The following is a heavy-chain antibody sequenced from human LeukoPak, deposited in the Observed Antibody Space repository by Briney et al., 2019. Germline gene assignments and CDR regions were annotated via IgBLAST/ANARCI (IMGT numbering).Heavy chain of an antibody. D-gene: IGHD3-9*01. CDR1: GFTFSSYW. V-gene: IGHV3-7*01. J-gene: IGHJ3*02. CDR3: ARVLLRYFDWLRIDAFDI. Sequence: GGSLRLSCAASGFTFSSYWMSWVRQAPGEGLEWVANIKQDGSEKYYVDSVKGRFTISRDNAKNSLYLQMNSLRAEDTAVYYCARVLLRYFDWLRIDAFDIWGQGTMVTVSS. CDR2: IKQDGSEK.